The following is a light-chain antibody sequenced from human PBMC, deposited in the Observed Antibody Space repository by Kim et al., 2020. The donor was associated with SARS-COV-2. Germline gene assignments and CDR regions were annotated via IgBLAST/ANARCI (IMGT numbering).Light chain of an antibody. CDR2: GTS. CDR1: QSVSGTY. J-gene: IGKJ1*01. Sequence: EIVLTQSPGTLSMSPGERATLSCRASQSVSGTYLAWYQQKPGQTPRLLIYGTSYRATGIPDRFSGSASGTDFTLTISRLEPEDFAMYYCQHYGSSPPWTFGQGTKVDIK. V-gene: IGKV3-20*01. CDR3: QHYGSSPPWT.